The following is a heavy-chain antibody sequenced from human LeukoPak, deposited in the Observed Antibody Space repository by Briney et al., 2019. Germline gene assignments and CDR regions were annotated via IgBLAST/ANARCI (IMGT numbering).Heavy chain of an antibody. CDR3: ASSPRLTTSWFLFDS. Sequence: SSETLSLTCTVSGGSVSSGSYYWSWIRQPPGKGLEWIGYIYYSGSTNYNPSLKSRVTISVDTSKNQFSLKLSSVTAADTAVYYCASSPRLTTSWFLFDSWGHGTLVTVSS. V-gene: IGHV4-61*01. CDR2: IYYSGST. D-gene: IGHD2-2*01. J-gene: IGHJ5*01. CDR1: GGSVSSGSYY.